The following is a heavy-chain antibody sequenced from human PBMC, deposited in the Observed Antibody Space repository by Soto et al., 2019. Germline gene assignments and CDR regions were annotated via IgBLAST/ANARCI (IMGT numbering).Heavy chain of an antibody. V-gene: IGHV1-8*01. Sequence: ASVKVSCKASGYTFTSYDINWARQATGQGLEWMGWMNPNSGNTGYAQKFQGRVTMTRNTSISTAYMELSSLRSEDTAVYYCARFPPPGYCSGGSCYPSDAFDIWGQGTMVTVSS. J-gene: IGHJ3*02. D-gene: IGHD2-15*01. CDR3: ARFPPPGYCSGGSCYPSDAFDI. CDR1: GYTFTSYD. CDR2: MNPNSGNT.